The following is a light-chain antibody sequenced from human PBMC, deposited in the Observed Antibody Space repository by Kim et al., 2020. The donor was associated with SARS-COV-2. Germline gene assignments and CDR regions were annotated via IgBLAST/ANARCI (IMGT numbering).Light chain of an antibody. V-gene: IGKV1-6*01. CDR1: QAIRND. CDR3: LQDYIYPLT. CDR2: AAS. J-gene: IGKJ4*01. Sequence: SASVGDRVTITCRASQAIRNDVGWYQQKAGKAPKLLMYAASTLHSGVPSRFSGSGSDTDFTLTITNLQPEDSATYYCLQDYIYPLTFGGGTKLEI.